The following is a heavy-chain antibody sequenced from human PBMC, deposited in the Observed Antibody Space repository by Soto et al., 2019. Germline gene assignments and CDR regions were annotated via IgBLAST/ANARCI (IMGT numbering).Heavy chain of an antibody. CDR3: ARGERFLEWLFSYYLDY. CDR1: GYTFTSYA. V-gene: IGHV1-3*01. D-gene: IGHD3-3*01. J-gene: IGHJ4*02. CDR2: INAGNGNT. Sequence: ASVKVSCKASGYTFTSYAMHWVRQAPGQRLEWMGWINAGNGNTKYSQKFQGRVTITRDTSASTAYMELSSLRSEDTAVYYCARGERFLEWLFSYYLDYWGQGTLVTVS.